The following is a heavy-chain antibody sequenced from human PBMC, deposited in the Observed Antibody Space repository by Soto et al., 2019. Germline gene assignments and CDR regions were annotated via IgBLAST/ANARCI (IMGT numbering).Heavy chain of an antibody. V-gene: IGHV4-34*01. J-gene: IGHJ5*02. CDR1: GGSFSGYY. Sequence: SETLSLTCAVYGGSFSGYYWSWIRQPPGKGLEWIGEINHSGSTNYNPSLKSRVTISVDTSKNQFSLKLSSVTAADTAVYYCARIGSQSWFDPWGQGTLVTVSS. D-gene: IGHD3-10*01. CDR3: ARIGSQSWFDP. CDR2: INHSGST.